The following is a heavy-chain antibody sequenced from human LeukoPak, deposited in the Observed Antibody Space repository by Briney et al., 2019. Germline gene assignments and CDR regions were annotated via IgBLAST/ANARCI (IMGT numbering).Heavy chain of an antibody. Sequence: GGSLRLSCAASGFTLRNYGMHWVRQAPGKGLEWVAVTSSDGNNKYYADSVKGRFTISRDNSKNTLYLQMNSLRAEDTAVYYCARDREGQLLLDYWGQGTLVTVSS. J-gene: IGHJ4*02. D-gene: IGHD2-2*01. CDR2: TSSDGNNK. V-gene: IGHV3-30*03. CDR1: GFTLRNYG. CDR3: ARDREGQLLLDY.